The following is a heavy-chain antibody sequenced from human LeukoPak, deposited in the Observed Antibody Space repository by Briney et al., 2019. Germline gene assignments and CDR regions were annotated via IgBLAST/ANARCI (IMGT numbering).Heavy chain of an antibody. D-gene: IGHD4-23*01. Sequence: GGSLLLSCAASGFTFSDYYMSWIRQAPGKGLEGVSYISSGSTIYYENSVKGRFTISRDNAKNSLYLQMNSRRVEDTAVYYCARESGNSVDYGGQGTLVTVS. CDR2: ISSGSTI. CDR1: GFTFSDYY. CDR3: ARESGNSVDY. J-gene: IGHJ4*02. V-gene: IGHV3-69-1*01.